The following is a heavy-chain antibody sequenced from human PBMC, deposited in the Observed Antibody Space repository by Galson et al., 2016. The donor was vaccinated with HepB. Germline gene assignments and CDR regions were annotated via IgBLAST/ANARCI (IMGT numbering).Heavy chain of an antibody. CDR3: ARIPAANYWYFDL. D-gene: IGHD2-2*01. V-gene: IGHV4-4*02. CDR2: IHHLGTT. Sequence: SETLSLTCAVSGGSITSSHWWTWVRQSPDKGLEWIGEIHHLGTTNYNPSLKSRVSIAADKSNSHFSLNLTSVTAADTAVYYCARIPAANYWYFDLWGRGTLVTVSS. CDR1: GGSITSSHW. J-gene: IGHJ2*01.